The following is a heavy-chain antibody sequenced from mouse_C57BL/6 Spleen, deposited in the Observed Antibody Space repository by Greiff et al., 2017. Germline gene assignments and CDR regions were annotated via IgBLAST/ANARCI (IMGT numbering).Heavy chain of an antibody. CDR2: FYPGSGSI. J-gene: IGHJ2*01. CDR3: AGHEDPDYYGSSYFDY. CDR1: GYTFTEYT. D-gene: IGHD1-1*01. Sequence: VQLVESGAELVKPGASVKLSCKASGYTFTEYTIHWVKQRSGQGLEWIGWFYPGSGSINYNEKFKDKATLTADKSSSTVYMELRRLTSEDSAVYFCAGHEDPDYYGSSYFDYWGQGTTLTVSS. V-gene: IGHV1-62-2*01.